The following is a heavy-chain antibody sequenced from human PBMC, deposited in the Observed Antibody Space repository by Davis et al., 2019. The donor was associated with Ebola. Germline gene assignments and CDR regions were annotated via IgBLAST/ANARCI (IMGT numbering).Heavy chain of an antibody. J-gene: IGHJ4*02. CDR2: VYYSGTT. Sequence: MPSETLSLTCTVSGGPISNSNKYWGWIRQPPGKGLEWVGSVYYSGTTYYNPSLKSRVTISLDTSKNQFSLRLTSVSTADTAVYYCAREGGDIYSGYVWGRGILVTVSS. D-gene: IGHD5-12*01. CDR3: AREGGDIYSGYV. V-gene: IGHV4-39*02. CDR1: GGPISNSNKY.